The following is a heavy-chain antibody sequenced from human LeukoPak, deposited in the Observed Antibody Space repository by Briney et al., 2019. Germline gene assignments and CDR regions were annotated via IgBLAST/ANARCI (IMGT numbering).Heavy chain of an antibody. CDR1: GGTFSSYA. J-gene: IGHJ4*02. V-gene: IGHV1-69*05. CDR2: IIPIFGTA. CDR3: ARAQLSGVGFDY. D-gene: IGHD3-3*01. Sequence: SVKVSCKASGGTFSSYAISWVRQAPGQGLEWMGGIIPIFGTANYAQKFQGRVTITTDESTSTAYMELSSLRSEDTAVYYCARAQLSGVGFDYWGQGTLVTVSS.